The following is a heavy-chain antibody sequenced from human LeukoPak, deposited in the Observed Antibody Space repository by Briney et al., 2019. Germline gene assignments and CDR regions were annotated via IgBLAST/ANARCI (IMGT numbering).Heavy chain of an antibody. J-gene: IGHJ5*02. V-gene: IGHV4-59*08. CDR1: GGSISSYY. CDR2: IYYSGST. CDR3: ARSQYSYGPFDP. D-gene: IGHD5-18*01. Sequence: SETLSLTCTVSGGSISSYYWSWIRQPPGKGLEWIGYIYYSGSTNYNPSLKSRVTMSVDTSKNQFFLKLSSVTAADTAVYYCARSQYSYGPFDPWGQGTLVTVSS.